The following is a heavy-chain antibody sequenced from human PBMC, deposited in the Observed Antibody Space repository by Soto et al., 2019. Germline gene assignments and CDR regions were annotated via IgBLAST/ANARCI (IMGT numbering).Heavy chain of an antibody. CDR1: GFTFSSYA. V-gene: IGHV3-23*01. D-gene: IGHD6-25*01. CDR2: ISGSGGST. CDR3: AKDRSERGSSGPYAFDI. J-gene: IGHJ3*02. Sequence: GGSLRLSCAASGFTFSSYAMSWVRQAPGKGLEWVSAISGSGGSTYYADSVKGRFTISRDNSKNTLYLQMNSLRAEDTAVYYCAKDRSERGSSGPYAFDIWGQGTMVTVSS.